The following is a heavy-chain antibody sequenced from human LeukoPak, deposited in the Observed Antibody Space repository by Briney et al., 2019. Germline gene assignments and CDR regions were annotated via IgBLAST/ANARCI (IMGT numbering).Heavy chain of an antibody. CDR3: ARVSFGFWFDP. CDR1: GFTLSSYA. Sequence: GGSLRLSCAASGFTLSSYAMSWVRQAPGKGLEWVSAISGSGGSTYYADSVKGRFTISRDNAKNSLYLQMNSLRAEDTAVYYCARVSFGFWFDPWGQGTLVTVSS. D-gene: IGHD3-3*01. CDR2: ISGSGGST. V-gene: IGHV3-23*01. J-gene: IGHJ5*02.